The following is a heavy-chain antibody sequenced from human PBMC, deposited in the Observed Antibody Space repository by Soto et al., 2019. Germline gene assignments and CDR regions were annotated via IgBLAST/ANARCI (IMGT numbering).Heavy chain of an antibody. CDR1: GGSISSGGYY. CDR3: ASRRYSYGYLSY. CDR2: IYYSGST. J-gene: IGHJ4*02. V-gene: IGHV4-31*03. D-gene: IGHD5-18*01. Sequence: PSETLSLTCTVSGGSISSGGYYWSWIRQHPGKGLEWIGYIYYSGSTYHNPSLKSRVTISVDTSKNQFSLKLSSVTAADTAVYYCASRRYSYGYLSYWGQGTLVTVSS.